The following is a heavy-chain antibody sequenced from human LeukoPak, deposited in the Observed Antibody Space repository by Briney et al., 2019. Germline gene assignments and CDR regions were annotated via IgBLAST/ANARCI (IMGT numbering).Heavy chain of an antibody. V-gene: IGHV1-46*01. CDR3: ARVMEAVAGKGAGLENDY. Sequence: GASVKVSCKASGYTFTSYYMHWVRQAPGQGLEWMGIINPSGGSTSYAQKFQGRVTMTRDMSTSTAYMELSSLRSEDTAVYYCARVMEAVAGKGAGLENDYWGQGTLVTVSS. CDR2: INPSGGST. CDR1: GYTFTSYY. J-gene: IGHJ4*02. D-gene: IGHD6-19*01.